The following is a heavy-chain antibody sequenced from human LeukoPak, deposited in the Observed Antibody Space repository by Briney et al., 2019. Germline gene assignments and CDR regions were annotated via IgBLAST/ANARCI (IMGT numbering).Heavy chain of an antibody. D-gene: IGHD3-22*01. CDR2: INPNSGGT. Sequence: ASVKVSCKASGYTFTGYYIHWMRQAPGQGLEWMGWINPNSGGTNSAQKFQGRVTMTRDTSIITAYMELSRLRSDDTAVYFCARGYYDSSDYEYFQHWGQGTLVTVSS. V-gene: IGHV1-2*02. CDR3: ARGYYDSSDYEYFQH. CDR1: GYTFTGYY. J-gene: IGHJ1*01.